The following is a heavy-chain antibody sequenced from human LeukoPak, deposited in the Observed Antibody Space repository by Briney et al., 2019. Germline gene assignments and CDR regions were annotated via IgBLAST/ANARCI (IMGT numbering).Heavy chain of an antibody. CDR3: ARVRDGYNDAYDI. V-gene: IGHV1-69*06. CDR1: GGTFSSYA. D-gene: IGHD5-24*01. Sequence: ASVKVSCKASGGTFSSYAISWVRQAPGQGLEWMGEIIPIFGTANYAQKFQGRVTITADKSTSTAYMELSSLRSEDTAVYYCARVRDGYNDAYDIWGQGTMVTVHS. CDR2: IIPIFGTA. J-gene: IGHJ3*02.